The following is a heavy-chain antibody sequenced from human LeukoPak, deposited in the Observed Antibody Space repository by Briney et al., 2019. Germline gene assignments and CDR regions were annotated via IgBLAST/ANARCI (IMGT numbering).Heavy chain of an antibody. CDR2: IYYSGST. V-gene: IGHV4-59*01. D-gene: IGHD3-22*01. CDR1: GGSISSYY. CDR3: ARGGGIYYDSSGYYGY. J-gene: IGHJ4*02. Sequence: PSETLPLTCTVSGGSISSYYWSWIRQPPGKGLEWIGYIYYSGSTNYNPSLKSRVTISVDTSKNQFSLKLSSVTAADTAVYYCARGGGIYYDSSGYYGYWGQGTLVTVSS.